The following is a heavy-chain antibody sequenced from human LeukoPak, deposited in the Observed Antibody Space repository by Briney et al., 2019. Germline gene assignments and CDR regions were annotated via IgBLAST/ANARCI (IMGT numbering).Heavy chain of an antibody. V-gene: IGHV3-33*01. CDR1: GFTFSSYG. CDR2: IWYDGSKK. D-gene: IGHD5-24*01. J-gene: IGHJ4*02. Sequence: GGSLRLSCAASGFTFSSYGMHWVRQAPGKGLEWVAVIWYDGSKKYYADSVKGRFTTSRDNSKNTLYLQMNSLRVEDTAVYYCARVDGYNSFHYWGQGTLVTVSS. CDR3: ARVDGYNSFHY.